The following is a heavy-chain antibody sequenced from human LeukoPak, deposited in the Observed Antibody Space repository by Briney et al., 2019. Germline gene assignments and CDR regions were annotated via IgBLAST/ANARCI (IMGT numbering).Heavy chain of an antibody. D-gene: IGHD2-2*01. J-gene: IGHJ3*02. CDR2: IYTSGST. CDR3: ARQSCSSTSCPHRHVFDI. CDR1: GGSIIGYY. V-gene: IGHV4-4*09. Sequence: SETLSLTCTVSGGSIIGYYWTWIRQPPGKGLEWIGYIYTSGSTNYNPSLKSRVTISVDMSKNQFSLQLSSVTAADTAAYYCARQSCSSTSCPHRHVFDIWGQGTMVTVSP.